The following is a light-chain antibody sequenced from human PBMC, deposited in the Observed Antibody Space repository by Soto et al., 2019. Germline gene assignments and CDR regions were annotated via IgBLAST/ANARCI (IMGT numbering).Light chain of an antibody. V-gene: IGKV3-11*01. CDR3: QQRSNWPLT. CDR2: DAS. CDR1: QSVSNY. Sequence: EIVLTQSPATLSLSPGERATLSCRARQSVSNYLAWYQQKPGQAPRLLVYDASTRATGIPARFSGSGSGTDFTLTISSLEPEDFAVYYCQQRSNWPLTFGGGTKVEIK. J-gene: IGKJ4*01.